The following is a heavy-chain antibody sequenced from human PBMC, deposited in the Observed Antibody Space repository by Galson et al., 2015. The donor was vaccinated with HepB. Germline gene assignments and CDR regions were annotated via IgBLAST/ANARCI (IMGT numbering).Heavy chain of an antibody. J-gene: IGHJ4*02. D-gene: IGHD3-22*01. Sequence: SLRLSCAAPGFTFSSYWMSWVRQAPGKGLEWVANIKQDGSEKYYVDSVKGRFTISRDNAKNSLYLQMNSLRAEDTAVYYCARERMYYYDSSGYSDYWGQGTLVTVSS. CDR3: ARERMYYYDSSGYSDY. CDR1: GFTFSSYW. V-gene: IGHV3-7*03. CDR2: IKQDGSEK.